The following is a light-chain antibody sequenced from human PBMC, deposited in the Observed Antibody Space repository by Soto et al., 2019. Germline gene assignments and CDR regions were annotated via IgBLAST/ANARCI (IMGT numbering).Light chain of an antibody. Sequence: QSALTQPASVSGSPGQSITISCTGTSSDVGGYNYVSWYQQHPGKAPKLMIYDVSNRPSGVSNRFSGSKSGNTASLTISGLQAEDEADYYCSSYPSSSTMVFGGGTQVTVL. CDR1: SSDVGGYNY. J-gene: IGLJ2*01. V-gene: IGLV2-14*01. CDR2: DVS. CDR3: SSYPSSSTMV.